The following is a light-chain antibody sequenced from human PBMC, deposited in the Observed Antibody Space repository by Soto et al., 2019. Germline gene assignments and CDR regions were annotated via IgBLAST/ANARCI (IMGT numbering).Light chain of an antibody. CDR2: VAS. CDR3: QQRNDWQVT. J-gene: IGKJ5*01. Sequence: EIVLTQSPATLSVSPGERATLSCRASQSVNQKLGWYQQKPGQAPRLLIYVASYRATGIPARFSGSGSGTDFTLTISSLEPGDFAVYYCQQRNDWQVTFGQGTRLEIK. CDR1: QSVNQK. V-gene: IGKV3D-11*02.